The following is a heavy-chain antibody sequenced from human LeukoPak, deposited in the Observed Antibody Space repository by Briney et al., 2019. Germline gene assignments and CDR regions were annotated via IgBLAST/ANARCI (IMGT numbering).Heavy chain of an antibody. CDR2: IYYSGST. Sequence: SETLSPTCTGSGGSISNYYRSWIRQPPGKGLEWIGYIYYSGSTNYNPSLKSRVTISVDTSKNQFSLKLSSVTAADTAVYYCAGHTYTGLGDYWGQGTLVTVSS. J-gene: IGHJ4*02. CDR1: GGSISNYY. D-gene: IGHD6-19*01. CDR3: AGHTYTGLGDY. V-gene: IGHV4-59*01.